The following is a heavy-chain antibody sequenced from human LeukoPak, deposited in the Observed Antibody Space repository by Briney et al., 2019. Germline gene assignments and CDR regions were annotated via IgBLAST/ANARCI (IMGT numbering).Heavy chain of an antibody. Sequence: SETLSLTCTVSSGSITSSSYYWGWIRQPPGKGLEWIGEINHSGSTNYNPSLKSRVTMSVDMSKNQFSLKLSSVTAADTAVYYCATSVSDYGDYARFDPWGQGTLVTVSS. J-gene: IGHJ5*02. V-gene: IGHV4-39*07. CDR2: INHSGST. D-gene: IGHD4-17*01. CDR1: SGSITSSSYY. CDR3: ATSVSDYGDYARFDP.